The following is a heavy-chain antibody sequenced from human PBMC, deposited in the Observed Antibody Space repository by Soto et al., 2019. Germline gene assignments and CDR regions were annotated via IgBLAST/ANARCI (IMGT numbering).Heavy chain of an antibody. V-gene: IGHV1-3*01. Sequence: ASVQVSCKASGYTFTSSAMHWVRQTPGQRLEWMGWIDSGNSNTKYSQKFQGRVTITKDTSSRTAYMELSSLRSEDTAVYYCVRDPSTALAFDYWGQGTLVTVSS. D-gene: IGHD5-18*01. CDR2: IDSGNSNT. J-gene: IGHJ4*02. CDR3: VRDPSTALAFDY. CDR1: GYTFTSSA.